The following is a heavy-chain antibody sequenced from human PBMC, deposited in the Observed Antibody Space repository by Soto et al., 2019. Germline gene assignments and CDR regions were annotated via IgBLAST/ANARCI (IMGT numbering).Heavy chain of an antibody. V-gene: IGHV3-23*01. CDR1: GFTFSSYA. Sequence: GGSLRLSCAASGFTFSSYAMSWVRQAPGKGLEWVSAISGSGGSTYYADSVKGRFTTSRDNSKNTLYLQMNSLRAEDTAVYYCAKLDYGDYAVDYWGQGTLVTVSS. J-gene: IGHJ4*02. CDR3: AKLDYGDYAVDY. CDR2: ISGSGGST. D-gene: IGHD4-17*01.